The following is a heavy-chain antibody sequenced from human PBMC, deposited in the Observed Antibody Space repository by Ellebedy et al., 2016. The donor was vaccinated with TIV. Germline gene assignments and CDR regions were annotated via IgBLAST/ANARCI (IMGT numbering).Heavy chain of an antibody. CDR2: IRGRSRST. D-gene: IGHD6-13*01. CDR3: AKTPPGNGRSWGDNWFDP. V-gene: IGHV3-23*01. CDR1: GFTFSRNA. J-gene: IGHJ5*02. Sequence: GESLKISCAASGFTFSRNAMSWVRQAPGKGLEWVSVIRGRSRSTYYADSVKGRFTISSDNSENTLYLQMNSLSAEDTAVYLWAKTPPGNGRSWGDNWFDPWGQGTLVTVSS.